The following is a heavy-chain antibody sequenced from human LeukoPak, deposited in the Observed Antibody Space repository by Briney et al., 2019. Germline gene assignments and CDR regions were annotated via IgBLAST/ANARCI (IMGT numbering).Heavy chain of an antibody. D-gene: IGHD3-3*01. V-gene: IGHV4-38-2*02. CDR2: INHSGST. CDR3: ARAGVFVTIFGVVISNWFDP. CDR1: GYSISSGYY. J-gene: IGHJ5*02. Sequence: PSETLSLTCTVSGYSISSGYYWSWIRQPPGKGLEWIGEINHSGSTNYNPSLKSRVTISVDTSKNQFSLKLSSVTAADTAVYYCARAGVFVTIFGVVISNWFDPWGQGTLVTVSS.